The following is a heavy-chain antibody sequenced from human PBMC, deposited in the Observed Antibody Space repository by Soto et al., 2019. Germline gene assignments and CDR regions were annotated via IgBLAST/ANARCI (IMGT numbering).Heavy chain of an antibody. CDR1: GFTVSRNY. J-gene: IGHJ3*02. Sequence: GGSLRLSCAVSGFTVSRNYMSWVRQAPGKGLEWVSVIYSGGNTYYADSVKGRFTISRDNSKNTLYLQMNSLRAEDTAVYYCARVGRAAAGHDAFDIWSQGTMVTVSS. V-gene: IGHV3-66*01. D-gene: IGHD6-13*01. CDR3: ARVGRAAAGHDAFDI. CDR2: IYSGGNT.